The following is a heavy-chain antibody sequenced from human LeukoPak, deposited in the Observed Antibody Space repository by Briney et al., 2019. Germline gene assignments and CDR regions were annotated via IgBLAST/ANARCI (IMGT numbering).Heavy chain of an antibody. CDR2: IYDSGST. Sequence: SETLSLTCNVSGDSIRNYYWSWIRQTPGKGLEWIGHIYDSGSTNYNPSLKSRVTISVDTSKNQFSLKVTSVTAADTAVYYCARLAHGRWFDPWGQGTLVTVSS. V-gene: IGHV4-59*08. D-gene: IGHD5-12*01. CDR3: ARLAHGRWFDP. CDR1: GDSIRNYY. J-gene: IGHJ5*02.